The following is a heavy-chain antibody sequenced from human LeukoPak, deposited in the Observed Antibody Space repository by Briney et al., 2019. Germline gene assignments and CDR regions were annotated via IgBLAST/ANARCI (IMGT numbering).Heavy chain of an antibody. CDR3: AASRFLEWLLPLSWFDP. D-gene: IGHD3-3*01. CDR2: LSSSGDTT. J-gene: IGHJ5*02. CDR1: GFTFSNHA. Sequence: GGSLRLSCAASGFTFSNHAMMWVRQAPGKGLEWVSALSSSGDTTYYADSVKGRFTIFRDNSKNTLYLQMNSLRAEDTAVYYCAASRFLEWLLPLSWFDPWGQGTLVTVSS. V-gene: IGHV3-23*01.